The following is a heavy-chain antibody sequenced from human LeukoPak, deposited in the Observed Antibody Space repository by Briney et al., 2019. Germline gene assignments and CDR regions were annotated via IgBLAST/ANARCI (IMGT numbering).Heavy chain of an antibody. Sequence: ASVKVSCKASGYTFTGYYMHWVRQAPGQGLEWMGWINPNSGGTNYAQKFQGRVTMTTDTSTSTAYMELRSLRSDDTAVYYCARDIEVVVAATRYYGMDVWGQGTTVTVSS. CDR1: GYTFTGYY. CDR3: ARDIEVVVAATRYYGMDV. J-gene: IGHJ6*02. CDR2: INPNSGGT. D-gene: IGHD2-15*01. V-gene: IGHV1-2*02.